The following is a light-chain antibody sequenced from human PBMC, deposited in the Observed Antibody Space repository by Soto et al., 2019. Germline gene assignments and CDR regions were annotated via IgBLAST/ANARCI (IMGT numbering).Light chain of an antibody. CDR3: SSYTSSSTLVV. CDR2: DVS. Sequence: QSALTQPASVSGSPGQSITISCTGTSSDVGGYNYVSWYQKHPRKAPKLMIYDVSNRPSGVSNRFSGCKSGNTASLTISGLQAEDEDEYYCSSYTSSSTLVVFGGGTQLTVL. CDR1: SSDVGGYNY. J-gene: IGLJ2*01. V-gene: IGLV2-14*01.